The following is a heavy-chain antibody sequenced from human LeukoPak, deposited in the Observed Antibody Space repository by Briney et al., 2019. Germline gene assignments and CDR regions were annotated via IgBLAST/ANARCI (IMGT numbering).Heavy chain of an antibody. CDR2: MNPNSGNT. J-gene: IGHJ6*03. V-gene: IGHV1-8*01. CDR3: ASDPGPKGLNYYYYYYMDV. Sequence: GASVKVSCKASGYTFTSYDINWVRQATGQGLEWMGWMNPNSGNTGYAQKFQGRVTMTRNTSISTAYMELSSLRSDDTAVYYCASDPGPKGLNYYYYYYMDVWGKGTTVTVSS. CDR1: GYTFTSYD.